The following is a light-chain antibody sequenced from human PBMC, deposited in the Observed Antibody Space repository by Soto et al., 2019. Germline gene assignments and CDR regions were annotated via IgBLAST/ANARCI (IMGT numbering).Light chain of an antibody. Sequence: LTQPPSVSAAPGQKVTISCSGSSSNIGGNSVSWYQQLPGTAPKLLIYDDNKRPSGIPDRFSGSKSGTSATLGITGFQAGDEADYYCGSWDSSLSAYVFGTGTKVTVL. CDR1: SSNIGGNS. V-gene: IGLV1-51*01. CDR2: DDN. J-gene: IGLJ1*01. CDR3: GSWDSSLSAYV.